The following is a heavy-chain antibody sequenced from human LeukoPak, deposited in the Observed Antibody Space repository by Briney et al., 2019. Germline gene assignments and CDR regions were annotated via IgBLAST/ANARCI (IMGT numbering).Heavy chain of an antibody. CDR3: ARHGDGYYYGSGSYSAWFDP. V-gene: IGHV5-51*01. D-gene: IGHD3-10*01. CDR1: GYSFTSYW. Sequence: GESLKISCKGSGYSFTSYWSGWVRQMPGKGLEWMGIIYPGDSDTSYSPSFQGQVTISAHKSISTAYLQWSSLKASHTAMYYCARHGDGYYYGSGSYSAWFDPWGQGTLVTVPS. J-gene: IGHJ5*02. CDR2: IYPGDSDT.